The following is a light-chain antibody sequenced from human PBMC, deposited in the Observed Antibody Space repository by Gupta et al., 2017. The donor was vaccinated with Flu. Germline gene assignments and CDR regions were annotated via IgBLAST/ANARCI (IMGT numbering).Light chain of an antibody. CDR3: RQYSGYPLT. V-gene: IGKV1-5*03. CDR1: QSINSW. J-gene: IGKJ4*01. Sequence: DIQMTQSPSTLSASVGDTVTITCRASQSINSWLAWYQQKPGKAPKLLIYKASTLESGVPSRFSGGGSGTEFTLTISTLQPDDFASYYCRQYSGYPLTFGGGTTVEMK. CDR2: KAS.